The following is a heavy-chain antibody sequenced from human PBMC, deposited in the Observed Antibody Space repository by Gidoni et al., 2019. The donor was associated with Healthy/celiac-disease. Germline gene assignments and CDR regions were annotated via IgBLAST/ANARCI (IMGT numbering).Heavy chain of an antibody. J-gene: IGHJ1*01. Sequence: QVQLVASGGGVVQPGRSLRLSCAASGFPFSRYGMHWVCQAPGKGLEWLAVISYDGSNKYYADSVKCRFTISRDNSKNTLYLQMNSLRAEDTAVYDCARDHRRSDSPNPFQHWGQGTLVTVSS. CDR3: ARDHRRSDSPNPFQH. V-gene: IGHV3-30-3*01. CDR2: ISYDGSNK. D-gene: IGHD1-26*01. CDR1: GFPFSRYG.